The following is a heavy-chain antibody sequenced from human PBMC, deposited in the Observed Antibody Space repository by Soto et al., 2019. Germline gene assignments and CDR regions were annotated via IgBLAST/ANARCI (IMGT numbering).Heavy chain of an antibody. CDR1: GGTFSSYT. V-gene: IGHV1-69*02. D-gene: IGHD2-2*02. CDR3: AMEYCSSTSCYRDY. Sequence: QVQLVQSGTEVKKPGSSVKVSGKASGGTFSSYTISWVREAPGQGLEWMGRIIPILGIANYAQKFQGRVTITADKSTSTAYMELSSLRSEDTAVYYCAMEYCSSTSCYRDYWGQGTLVTVSS. J-gene: IGHJ4*02. CDR2: IIPILGIA.